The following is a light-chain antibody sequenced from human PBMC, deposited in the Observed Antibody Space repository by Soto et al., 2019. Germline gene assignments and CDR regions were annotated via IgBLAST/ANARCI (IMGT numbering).Light chain of an antibody. Sequence: QSALTQPASVSGSPGQSITISCTGTSSDVGAYNYVSWYQQHPGKAPKLMIYDVSNRPSGVSNRFSGSKSGNTASLTISGIQAEDGADYYCSSCTSSNTRVFGTGTKLTVL. V-gene: IGLV2-14*01. CDR1: SSDVGAYNY. J-gene: IGLJ1*01. CDR2: DVS. CDR3: SSCTSSNTRV.